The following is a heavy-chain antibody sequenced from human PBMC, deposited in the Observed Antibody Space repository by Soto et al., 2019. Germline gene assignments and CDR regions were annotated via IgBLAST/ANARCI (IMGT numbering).Heavy chain of an antibody. J-gene: IGHJ4*02. V-gene: IGHV4-59*01. CDR1: GGSISSYY. D-gene: IGHD3-9*01. CDR3: ARGVDILIGYFFDY. CDR2: IYYSGST. Sequence: PSETLSLTCTVSGGSISSYYWSWIRQPPGKGLEWIGYIYYSGSTNYNPSLKSRVTISVDTSKNQFSLKLSSVTAADTSVYYCARGVDILIGYFFDYWGQGTLVTVSS.